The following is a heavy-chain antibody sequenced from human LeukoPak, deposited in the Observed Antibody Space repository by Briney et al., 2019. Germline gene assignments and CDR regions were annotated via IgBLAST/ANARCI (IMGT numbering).Heavy chain of an antibody. D-gene: IGHD4-23*01. V-gene: IGHV4-61*03. CDR3: ARHYRGLDY. J-gene: IGHJ4*02. CDR1: GASVNSDSYY. Sequence: SETLSLTCTVSGASVNSDSYYWSWIRQPPGKGLEWVGHIYNGGSTNYNPSLKSRVTMAVDTSKNHFSVKLSSVTAADTAVYYCARHYRGLDYWGQGTLATVSS. CDR2: IYNGGST.